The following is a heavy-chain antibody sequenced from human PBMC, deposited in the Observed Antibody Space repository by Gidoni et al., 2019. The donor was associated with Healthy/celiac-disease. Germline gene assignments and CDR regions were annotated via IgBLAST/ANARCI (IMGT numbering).Heavy chain of an antibody. CDR3: AIREYGWLRFGLGAFDI. J-gene: IGHJ3*02. CDR1: GGSISSSSYY. D-gene: IGHD5-12*01. V-gene: IGHV4-39*01. Sequence: QLQLQESGPGLVKPSETLSLTCTVSGGSISSSSYYWGWISQTPGKGLEWIGSIYYSGSTYYNPSLKSLVTISVDTSKNQFSLKLSSLTAADTALYYCAIREYGWLRFGLGAFDIWGQGTMVTVSS. CDR2: IYYSGST.